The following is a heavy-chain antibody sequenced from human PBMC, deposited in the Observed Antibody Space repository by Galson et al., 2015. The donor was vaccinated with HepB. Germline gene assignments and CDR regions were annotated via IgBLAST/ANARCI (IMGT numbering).Heavy chain of an antibody. V-gene: IGHV1-69*13. CDR2: IIPIFGTA. D-gene: IGHD1-26*01. Sequence: SVKVSCKASGGTFSSYAISWVRQAPGQGLEWMGGIIPIFGTANYAQKFQGRVTITADESTSTAYMELSSLRSEDTAVYYCARAGSPGYYFDYWGQGTLVTVSS. J-gene: IGHJ4*02. CDR3: ARAGSPGYYFDY. CDR1: GGTFSSYA.